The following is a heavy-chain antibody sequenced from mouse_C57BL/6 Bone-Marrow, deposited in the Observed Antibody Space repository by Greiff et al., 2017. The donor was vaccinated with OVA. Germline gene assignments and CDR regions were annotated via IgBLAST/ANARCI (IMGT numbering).Heavy chain of an antibody. J-gene: IGHJ1*03. D-gene: IGHD2-13*01. CDR1: GFTFSSYG. CDR3: ARHDCDWYFDV. Sequence: EVQRVESGGDLVKPGGSLKLSCAASGFTFSSYGMSWVRQTPDKRLEWVATISSGGSYTYYPDGVKGRFTISRDNAKNTLYLQMSSLKSEDTAMYYCARHDCDWYFDVWGTGTTVTVSS. V-gene: IGHV5-6*01. CDR2: ISSGGSYT.